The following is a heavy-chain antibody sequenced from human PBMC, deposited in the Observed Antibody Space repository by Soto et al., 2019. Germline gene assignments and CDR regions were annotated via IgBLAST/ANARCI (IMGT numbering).Heavy chain of an antibody. V-gene: IGHV3-66*04. J-gene: IGHJ4*02. CDR1: GFTVSSNY. CDR2: FYSGGST. Sequence: GGSLRLSCAASGFTVSSNYMNWVRQAPGKGLEWVSIFYSGGSTYYADSVKGRFTISRDNSKNTLYLQMNSLRAEDTAVYYCARQNMVRGVVTNFDYWGQGTLVTVSS. D-gene: IGHD3-10*01. CDR3: ARQNMVRGVVTNFDY.